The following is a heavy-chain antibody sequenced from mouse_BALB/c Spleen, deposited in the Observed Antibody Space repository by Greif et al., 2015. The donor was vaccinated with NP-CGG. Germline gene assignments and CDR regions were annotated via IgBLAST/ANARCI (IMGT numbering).Heavy chain of an antibody. CDR2: IWGDGST. CDR3: ARGYYGSYAMDY. D-gene: IGHD1-1*01. Sequence: VQLRQSGPGLVAPSQSLSITCTVSGFSLTGYGVNWVRQPPGKGLEWLGMIWGDGSTDYNSALKSRLSISKDNSKSXVFLKMNRLQTDDTARYYCARGYYGSYAMDYWGQGTSVTVSS. J-gene: IGHJ4*01. V-gene: IGHV2-6-7*01. CDR1: GFSLTGYG.